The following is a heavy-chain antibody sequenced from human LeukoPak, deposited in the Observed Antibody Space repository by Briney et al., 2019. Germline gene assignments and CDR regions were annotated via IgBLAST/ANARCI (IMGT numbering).Heavy chain of an antibody. CDR3: AELGITMIGGV. V-gene: IGHV3-53*01. CDR1: GFTVSSNS. Sequence: GGSLRLSCTVSGFTVSSNSMSWVRQAPGKGLEWVSFIYSGGNTHNSDSVKGRFTISRDNAKNSLYLQMNSLRAEDTAVYYCAELGITMIGGVWGKGTTVTISS. D-gene: IGHD3-10*02. J-gene: IGHJ6*04. CDR2: IYSGGNT.